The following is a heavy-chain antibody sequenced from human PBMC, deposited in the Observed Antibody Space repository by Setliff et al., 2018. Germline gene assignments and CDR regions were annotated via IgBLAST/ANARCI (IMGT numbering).Heavy chain of an antibody. CDR1: GYSISHDYF. Sequence: SETLSLTCTVSGYSISHDYFWGWIRQPPGKGLEWIGSIYHSGSTSYYPSLKSRVTISVDTSKNQFSLSLSSVTAADTAVYYCAKHRSYFDYWGQGTLVTVST. CDR3: AKHRSYFDY. V-gene: IGHV4-38-2*02. J-gene: IGHJ4*02. CDR2: IYHSGST.